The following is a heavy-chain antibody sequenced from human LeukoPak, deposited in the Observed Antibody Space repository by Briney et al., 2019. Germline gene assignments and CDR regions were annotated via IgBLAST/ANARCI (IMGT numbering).Heavy chain of an antibody. CDR3: ARDASAHMVRGVPANWFDP. D-gene: IGHD3-10*01. CDR2: IIPIFGTA. Sequence: SVKVSCKASGGTFSSYVISWVRQAPGQGLEWMGGIIPIFGTANYAQKFQGRVTITADESTSTAYMELSSLRSEDTAVYYCARDASAHMVRGVPANWFDPWGQGTLVTVSS. J-gene: IGHJ5*02. V-gene: IGHV1-69*13. CDR1: GGTFSSYV.